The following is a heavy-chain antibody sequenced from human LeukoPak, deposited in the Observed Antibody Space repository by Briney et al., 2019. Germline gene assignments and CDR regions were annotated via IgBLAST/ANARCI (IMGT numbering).Heavy chain of an antibody. CDR1: GFTFSSYA. J-gene: IGHJ4*02. V-gene: IGHV3-23*01. D-gene: IGHD3-9*01. CDR2: ISGSGGST. CDR3: AKDIRYYDILTGYLDY. Sequence: GGSLRLSCAASGFTFSSYAMSWVRQAPGKGLEWVSAISGSGGSTYYADSVKGRFTISRDNSKNTLYLQMNSLRAEDTAVYYCAKDIRYYDILTGYLDYWGQGTLVTVSS.